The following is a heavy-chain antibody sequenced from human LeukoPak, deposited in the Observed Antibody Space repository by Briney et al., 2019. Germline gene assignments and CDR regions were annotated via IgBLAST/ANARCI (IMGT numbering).Heavy chain of an antibody. CDR3: TRVRRNVDTAMPEGSDF. CDR2: ISYDGSNK. Sequence: GGSLRLSCAASGFTFSHYGMHWVRQAPGQGLEWVAVISYDGSNKYYVDSVKGRFTISRDNSKNTLYLQMNSLRAEDTAVYYCTRVRRNVDTAMPEGSDFWGQGTLVTVSS. V-gene: IGHV3-30*03. J-gene: IGHJ4*02. CDR1: GFTFSHYG. D-gene: IGHD5-18*01.